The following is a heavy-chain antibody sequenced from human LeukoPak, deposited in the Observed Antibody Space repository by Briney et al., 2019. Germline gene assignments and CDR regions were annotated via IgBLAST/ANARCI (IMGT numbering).Heavy chain of an antibody. V-gene: IGHV1-2*04. Sequence: GALVKVSCKASGYTFTGYYMQWVRQSPGQGVEWMGRFNPNRVGTNYAQKFQAWVTMTRDTSISTAYMELSRLRSDDPAVYYCARDTWNDLDYFDYWGQGTVVTVSS. D-gene: IGHD1-1*01. J-gene: IGHJ4*02. CDR1: GYTFTGYY. CDR2: FNPNRVGT. CDR3: ARDTWNDLDYFDY.